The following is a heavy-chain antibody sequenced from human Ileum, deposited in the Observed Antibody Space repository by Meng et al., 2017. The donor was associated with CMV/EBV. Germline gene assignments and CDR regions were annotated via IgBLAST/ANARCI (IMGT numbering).Heavy chain of an antibody. D-gene: IGHD6-6*01. CDR1: GGSFSGYY. J-gene: IGHJ6*02. V-gene: IGHV4-34*01. Sequence: SETLSLTCAVYGGSFSGYYWSWIRQPPGKGLEWIGEINHSGSTNYNPSLKSRVTISVDTSKNQFSLKLSSVTAADTAVYYCARAVAARPRWDYYYYGMDVWGQGTTVTVSS. CDR3: ARAVAARPRWDYYYYGMDV. CDR2: INHSGST.